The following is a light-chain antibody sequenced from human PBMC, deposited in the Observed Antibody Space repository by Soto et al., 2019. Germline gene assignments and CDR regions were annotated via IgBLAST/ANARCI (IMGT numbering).Light chain of an antibody. J-gene: IGKJ2*01. CDR2: DAS. CDR3: QQYNDMYT. Sequence: DIQMTQSPSTLSASIGDRVTITCRASQSISSSLAWYQQKAGKAPKVMIYDASSLESGVPSRFSGSGSGTEFSLTISSLQPDDFATYYCQQYNDMYTFGQGTKLEIK. V-gene: IGKV1-5*01. CDR1: QSISSS.